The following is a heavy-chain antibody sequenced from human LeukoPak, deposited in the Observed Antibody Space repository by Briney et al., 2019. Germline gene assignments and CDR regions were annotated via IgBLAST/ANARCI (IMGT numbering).Heavy chain of an antibody. V-gene: IGHV3-23*01. J-gene: IGHJ5*02. CDR1: GFTFSSCA. Sequence: GGSLRLSCAASGFTFSSCAMSWVRQAPGKGLEWVSSISGNGGSTYYGDSVKGRFTISRDNSKNTLYLQMNSLRAEDTAVYYCANRGADYYGSGNWFDPWGQGTLVTVSS. CDR3: ANRGADYYGSGNWFDP. D-gene: IGHD3-10*01. CDR2: ISGNGGST.